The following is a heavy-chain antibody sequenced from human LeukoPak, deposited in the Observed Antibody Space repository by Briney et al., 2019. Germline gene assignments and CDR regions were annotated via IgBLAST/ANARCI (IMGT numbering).Heavy chain of an antibody. CDR1: GFTFSSYS. CDR2: ISSSSSYI. J-gene: IGHJ4*02. V-gene: IGHV3-21*01. CDR3: ARSDYGDPRSPNDY. D-gene: IGHD4-17*01. Sequence: SGGSLRLSCAASGFTFSSYSMNWVRQAPGKGLEWVSSISSSSSYIYYADSVKGRFTISRDNAKNSLYLQMNSLRAEDTAVYYCARSDYGDPRSPNDYWGQGTLVTVSS.